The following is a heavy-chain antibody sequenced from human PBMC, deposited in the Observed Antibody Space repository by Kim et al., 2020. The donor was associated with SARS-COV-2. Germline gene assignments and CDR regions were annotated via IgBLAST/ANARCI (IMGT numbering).Heavy chain of an antibody. Sequence: GGSLRLSCAASGFTFSSYSMNWVRQAPGKGLEWVSSISSSSSYIYYADSVKGRFTISRDNAKNSLYLQMNSLRAEDTAVYYCARDHGNWNDEGWGQGTLVTVSS. CDR1: GFTFSSYS. J-gene: IGHJ4*02. CDR3: ARDHGNWNDEG. D-gene: IGHD1-1*01. CDR2: ISSSSSYI. V-gene: IGHV3-21*01.